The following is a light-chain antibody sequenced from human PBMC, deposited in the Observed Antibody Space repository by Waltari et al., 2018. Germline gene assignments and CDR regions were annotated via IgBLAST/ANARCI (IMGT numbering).Light chain of an antibody. CDR3: MQALQTPPGDT. CDR1: QSLLTSNGYNY. Sequence: DIVMTQSPLSLLVTPGEPASISCRSSQSLLTSNGYNYLDRYLQKPGQSPQLLIYLGSNRASGDPERCSGSGASTDLTLKISRVEAEDVVVYYCMQALQTPPGDTFGQGTKLEIK. CDR2: LGS. V-gene: IGKV2-28*01. J-gene: IGKJ2*01.